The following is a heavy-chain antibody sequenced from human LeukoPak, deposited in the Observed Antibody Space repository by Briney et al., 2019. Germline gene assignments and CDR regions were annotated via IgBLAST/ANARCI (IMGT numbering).Heavy chain of an antibody. Sequence: GGSPRLSCVGSGFTFRSHAKSWVRQAPEKGLEFVSGIYENGGTTYYADSVKGRFSISRDNSKNTLYLQMDSLRGEDTAVYYCAKDFRIGYSAHFDYWGQGALVTVSS. CDR2: IYENGGTT. V-gene: IGHV3-23*01. CDR3: AKDFRIGYSAHFDY. J-gene: IGHJ4*02. D-gene: IGHD2-21*01. CDR1: GFTFRSHA.